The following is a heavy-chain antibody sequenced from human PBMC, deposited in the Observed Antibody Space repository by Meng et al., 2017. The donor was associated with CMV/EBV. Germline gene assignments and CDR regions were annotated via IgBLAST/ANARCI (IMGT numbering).Heavy chain of an antibody. CDR2: IYWDDDK. V-gene: IGHV2-5*02. J-gene: IGHJ4*02. Sequence: HITLKESAPTLVKPTQTPTLTCTFSGFSLSTSGVGVGWIRQPPGKALEWLALIYWDDDKRYSPSLKSRLTITKDTSKNQVVLTMTNMDPVDTATYYCARIAAAGRFDYWGQGTLVTVSS. CDR1: GFSLSTSGVG. D-gene: IGHD6-13*01. CDR3: ARIAAAGRFDY.